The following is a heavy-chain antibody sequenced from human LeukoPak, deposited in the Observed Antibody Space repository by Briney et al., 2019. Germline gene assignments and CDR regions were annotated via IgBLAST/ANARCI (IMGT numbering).Heavy chain of an antibody. D-gene: IGHD3-3*01. CDR2: ICSGGST. Sequence: GGSLRLSCAASGFTVSSNYMSWVRQAPGKWLEWVSVICSGGSTYYADSVKGRFTISRDNSKNTLYLQMNSLRAEDTAVYYCARGYDFWSGIPFDYWGQGTLVTVSS. J-gene: IGHJ4*02. V-gene: IGHV3-66*02. CDR1: GFTVSSNY. CDR3: ARGYDFWSGIPFDY.